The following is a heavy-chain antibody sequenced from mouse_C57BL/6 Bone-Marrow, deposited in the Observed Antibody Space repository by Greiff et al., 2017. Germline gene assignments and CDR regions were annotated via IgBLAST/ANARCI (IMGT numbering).Heavy chain of an antibody. CDR1: GYTFTSYW. D-gene: IGHD2-3*01. CDR3: ARGSYDGYLDYFDG. V-gene: IGHV1-64*01. Sequence: VQLQQPGAELVKPGASVKLSCKASGYTFTSYWMHWVKQRPGQGLEWIGMIHPNSGSTNYNEKFKSKATLTVDKSSSTAYMQLSSLTSEDSAVYYCARGSYDGYLDYFDGWGQGTTLTVSS. J-gene: IGHJ2*01. CDR2: IHPNSGST.